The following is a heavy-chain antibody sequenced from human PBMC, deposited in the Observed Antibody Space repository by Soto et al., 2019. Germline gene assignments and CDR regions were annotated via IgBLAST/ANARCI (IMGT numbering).Heavy chain of an antibody. CDR3: ARVNYYGSGSYSKWFDY. CDR2: IYYNGST. V-gene: IGHV4-31*03. Sequence: QVQLQESGPGLVKPSQTLSLTCTVSGYSISSGGYYWSWIRQHPGKGLEWIGHIYYNGSTYYNPSLKSRVTISVNTSKNQWSLRLSSVTAADTAVYYCARVNYYGSGSYSKWFDYWGQGTLVTVSP. J-gene: IGHJ4*02. D-gene: IGHD3-10*01. CDR1: GYSISSGGYY.